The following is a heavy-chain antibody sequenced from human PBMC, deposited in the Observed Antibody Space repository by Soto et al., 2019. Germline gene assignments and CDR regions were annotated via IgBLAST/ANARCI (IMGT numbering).Heavy chain of an antibody. CDR2: IDPSDSYT. D-gene: IGHD2-15*01. CDR3: ARHPSIVVANYYSSSGMAV. J-gene: IGHJ6*02. Sequence: PGESLKISCKCSGYSFTSYCISWVRQMPGKGLEGMGRIDPSDSYTNYSPSFQGHVTISADKSISTAYLQWSSLKASDTAMYYCARHPSIVVANYYSSSGMAVWGPGPKVTLSS. CDR1: GYSFTSYC. V-gene: IGHV5-10-1*01.